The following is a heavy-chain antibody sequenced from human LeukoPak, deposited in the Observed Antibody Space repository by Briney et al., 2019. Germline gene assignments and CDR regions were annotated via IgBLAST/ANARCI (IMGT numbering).Heavy chain of an antibody. CDR3: AGVYPSVWFGELYYYMDV. Sequence: ASVKVSCKASGGTFSSYAISWVRQAPGQGLEWMGGIIPIFGTANYAQKFQGRVTITTDESTSTAYMELSSLRSEDTAVYYCAGVYPSVWFGELYYYMDVWGKGTTATVSS. J-gene: IGHJ6*03. V-gene: IGHV1-69*05. CDR2: IIPIFGTA. CDR1: GGTFSSYA. D-gene: IGHD3-10*01.